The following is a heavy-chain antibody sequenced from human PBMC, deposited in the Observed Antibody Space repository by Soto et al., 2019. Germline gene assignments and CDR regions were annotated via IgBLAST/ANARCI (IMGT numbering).Heavy chain of an antibody. V-gene: IGHV4-59*01. D-gene: IGHD2-15*01. CDR1: GGSISSYY. J-gene: IGHJ4*02. Sequence: SETLSFTCTVSGGSISSYYWSWIRQPPGKGLEWIGYIYHSGSTNYNPSLKSRVTMSVDTSKNQFSLRLSSVTAADTAMYYCARRYCGGGSCYSGFDYWGQGTLVTVSS. CDR3: ARRYCGGGSCYSGFDY. CDR2: IYHSGST.